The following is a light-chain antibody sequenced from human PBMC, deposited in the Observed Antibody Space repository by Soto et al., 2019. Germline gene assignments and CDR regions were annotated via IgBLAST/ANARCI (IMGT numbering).Light chain of an antibody. CDR2: DAS. J-gene: IGKJ2*01. CDR3: QQRYNWPRLT. CDR1: QSVSSY. Sequence: EIVLTQSPATLSLSPGDRATLSCRASQSVSSYLAWYQQKPGKAPRLLIYDASNRDTGIPARFSGGGSGTEFSLIISRLEPEDFAVYYCQQRYNWPRLTFGQGTKLEIK. V-gene: IGKV3-11*01.